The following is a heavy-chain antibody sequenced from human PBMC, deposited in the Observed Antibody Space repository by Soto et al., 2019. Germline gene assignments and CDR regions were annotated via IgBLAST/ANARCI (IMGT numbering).Heavy chain of an antibody. V-gene: IGHV1-2*04. D-gene: IGHD2-8*01. J-gene: IGHJ6*02. Sequence: ASVKVSCKPSGYTFTSYGISWLRQAPGEGLEWLGRINPKSGGTSTAQKFQGWVTMTRDRSISTVYMELTRLRSDDTAVYFCARGHSPDCSNGVCSFFYNHEMDVWGQGTTVTVSS. CDR2: INPKSGGT. CDR1: GYTFTSYG. CDR3: ARGHSPDCSNGVCSFFYNHEMDV.